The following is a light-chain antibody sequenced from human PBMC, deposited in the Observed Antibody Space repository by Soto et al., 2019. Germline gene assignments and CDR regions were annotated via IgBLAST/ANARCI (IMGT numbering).Light chain of an antibody. Sequence: DIQMTQSPSSLSASVGDRVTITCQASQDINNYLNWYQHKPGKAPKLLIYAGSNLETGVPSRFSGSGSGTHFTFTISSLHPEDVATYYCQQCDDLLALSFGGGTTVEIK. CDR2: AGS. V-gene: IGKV1-33*01. CDR3: QQCDDLLALS. J-gene: IGKJ4*01. CDR1: QDINNY.